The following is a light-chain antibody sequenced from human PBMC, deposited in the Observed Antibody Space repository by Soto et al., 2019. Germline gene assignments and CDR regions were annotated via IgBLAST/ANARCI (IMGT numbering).Light chain of an antibody. V-gene: IGKV1-39*01. CDR1: QGISSF. CDR3: QQTYSAPPT. Sequence: DIQMTQSPSSLSASVGDRVTVACRASQGISSFLSWYQQRPGKAPKLLIHSASTLESGVPSRFSGSGTGTDFTLTITGLQPEDSATYYCQQTYSAPPTFGQGTKVEV. J-gene: IGKJ1*01. CDR2: SAS.